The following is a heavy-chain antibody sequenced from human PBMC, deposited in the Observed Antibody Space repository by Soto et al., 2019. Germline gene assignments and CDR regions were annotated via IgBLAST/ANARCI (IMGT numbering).Heavy chain of an antibody. D-gene: IGHD2-21*01. CDR2: VSPLSGGT. Sequence: QVQLVQSGPEVKTPGASVRVSCKSSGYTFGAYYIHWVRQAPGQGLEWMGWVSPLSGGTNIAQRFQGRLRLTSDASINTVFMELSSLRSGDTALYFGAREFDSGDLGLDRWGQGTTVSVS. CDR1: GYTFGAYY. CDR3: AREFDSGDLGLDR. V-gene: IGHV1-2*02. J-gene: IGHJ6*02.